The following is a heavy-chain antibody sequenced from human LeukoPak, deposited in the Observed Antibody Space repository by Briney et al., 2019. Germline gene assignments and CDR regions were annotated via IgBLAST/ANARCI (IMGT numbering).Heavy chain of an antibody. J-gene: IGHJ3*02. V-gene: IGHV3-15*01. CDR3: TTDFVGWVELAGDAFGI. D-gene: IGHD1-7*01. CDR1: GFTFSNAW. Sequence: PGGSLRLSCAASGFTFSNAWMSWVRQAPGKGLEWVGRIKSKTDGGTTDYAAPVKGRFTISRDDSKNTLYLQMNSLKTEDTAVYYCTTDFVGWVELAGDAFGIWGQGTMVTVSS. CDR2: IKSKTDGGTT.